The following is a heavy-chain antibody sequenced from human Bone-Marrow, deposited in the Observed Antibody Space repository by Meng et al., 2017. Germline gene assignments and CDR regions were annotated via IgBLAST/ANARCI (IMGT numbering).Heavy chain of an antibody. D-gene: IGHD2-15*01. CDR2: ISYDGSNK. CDR3: ARDGVVVAATLFIGIIDY. Sequence: GESLKISCAASGFTFRSYAMHWVRQAPGKGLEWVAVISYDGSNKYYADSVRGRFTISRDNSKNTLYLQMNSLRAEDTAVYYCARDGVVVAATLFIGIIDYWGQGTLVTVSS. J-gene: IGHJ4*02. CDR1: GFTFRSYA. V-gene: IGHV3-30*04.